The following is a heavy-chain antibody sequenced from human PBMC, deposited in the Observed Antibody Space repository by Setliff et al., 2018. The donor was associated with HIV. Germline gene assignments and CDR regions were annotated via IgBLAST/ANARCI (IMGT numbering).Heavy chain of an antibody. CDR3: ARARITMIGGRLEPYAFDR. CDR2: IYHTGST. D-gene: IGHD3-10*01. J-gene: IGHJ3*01. CDR1: GNSISSGYY. Sequence: TLSLTCVVSGNSISSGYYWGWVRQPPGKGLEWIGSIYHTGSTYYNPSLKGRVTISVDTSKNQFSLKLTSLTAADTAVYYCARARITMIGGRLEPYAFDRWGQGTKVTVSS. V-gene: IGHV4-38-2*01.